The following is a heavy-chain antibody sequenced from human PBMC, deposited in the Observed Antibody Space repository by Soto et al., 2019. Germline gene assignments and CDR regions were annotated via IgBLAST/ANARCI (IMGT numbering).Heavy chain of an antibody. CDR1: GGSIRSNFYY. D-gene: IGHD3-22*01. V-gene: IGHV4-39*01. CDR2: VHYSGST. Sequence: QLQLQESGPGLVKPSETLSLTCSVSGGSIRSNFYYWGWIRQPPGKGLEWIATVHYSGSTYYTPSLKNRVTISADTSKNQFSLRLNSVTAADTAVYYCARQHYYDSSGYDTWNWGQGTLVTVSS. J-gene: IGHJ4*02. CDR3: ARQHYYDSSGYDTWN.